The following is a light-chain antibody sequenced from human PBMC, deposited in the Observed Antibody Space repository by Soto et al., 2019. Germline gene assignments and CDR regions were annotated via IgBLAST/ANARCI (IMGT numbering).Light chain of an antibody. J-gene: IGKJ5*01. Sequence: DIQMTQSPSSLSASVGDRVTITCRASESISTWLAWYQQKPGKAPKLLIYGASSLESGVPPRFSGDGSGTEFTLTISSLQPEDFATYYCQQSYSTPHTFGQGTRLEI. CDR3: QQSYSTPHT. V-gene: IGKV1-5*03. CDR1: ESISTW. CDR2: GAS.